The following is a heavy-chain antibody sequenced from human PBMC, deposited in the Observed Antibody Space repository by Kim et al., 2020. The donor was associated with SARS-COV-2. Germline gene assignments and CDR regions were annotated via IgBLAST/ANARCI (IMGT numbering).Heavy chain of an antibody. D-gene: IGHD3-3*01. CDR3: ARRILRFLEWLLYEFDY. Sequence: SETLSLTCTVSGGSISSSSYYWGWIRQPPGKGLEWIGSIYYSGSTYYNPSLKSRVTISVDTSKNQFSLKLSSVTAADTAVYYCARRILRFLEWLLYEFDYWGQGTLVTVSS. J-gene: IGHJ4*02. CDR1: GGSISSSSYY. CDR2: IYYSGST. V-gene: IGHV4-39*01.